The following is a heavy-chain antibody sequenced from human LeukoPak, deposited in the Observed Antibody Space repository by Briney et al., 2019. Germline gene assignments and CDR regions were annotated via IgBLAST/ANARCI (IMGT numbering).Heavy chain of an antibody. V-gene: IGHV3-11*01. CDR1: GFTFSDYY. CDR2: VSQSGSTI. Sequence: GGSLRLVCTASGFTFSDYYISWIRQAPGRGLEWLSYVSQSGSTIYYADSVKGRFTISRDNGKKTLYLQMNSLRAEDTGMYYCAREGHTYGSDYWGQGTLVTVSS. J-gene: IGHJ4*02. D-gene: IGHD3-10*01. CDR3: AREGHTYGSDY.